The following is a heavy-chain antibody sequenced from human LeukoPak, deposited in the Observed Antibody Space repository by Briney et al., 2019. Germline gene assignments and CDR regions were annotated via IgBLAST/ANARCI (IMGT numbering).Heavy chain of an antibody. Sequence: GESQKISCEGSGYSFSNYWIGWVRQMPGKGLGWMGIIYPGDYETRYSPSFQGLVTISVDKSISTAYLQWSSLKASDTAMYYCAIPPGYCGNDCSFDHWGQGTLVTVSS. D-gene: IGHD2-21*02. J-gene: IGHJ4*02. CDR1: GYSFSNYW. CDR2: IYPGDYET. CDR3: AIPPGYCGNDCSFDH. V-gene: IGHV5-51*01.